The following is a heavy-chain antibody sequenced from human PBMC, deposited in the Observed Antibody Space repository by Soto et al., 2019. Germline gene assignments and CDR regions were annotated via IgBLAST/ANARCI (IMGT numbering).Heavy chain of an antibody. V-gene: IGHV1-69*02. CDR1: GGTFSSYT. D-gene: IGHD6-13*01. J-gene: IGHJ4*02. CDR2: IIPILGIA. CDR3: ASLAAAGSYYFDY. Sequence: ASVKVSCKASGGTFSSYTISWVRQAPGQGLEWMGRIIPILGIANYAQKFQGRVTITADKSTSTAYMELSSLRSEDTAVYYCASLAAAGSYYFDYWGQGTLVTVSS.